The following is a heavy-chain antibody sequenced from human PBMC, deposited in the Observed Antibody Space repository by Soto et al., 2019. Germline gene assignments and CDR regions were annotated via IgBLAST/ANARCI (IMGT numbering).Heavy chain of an antibody. Sequence: LSCSGSGCSLKDYSMNWIRQAPGKGLEWISYTGTSRKYTFYADSVRGRFTISREDARNSVYLQLNSLRDEDTAVYYCVRDRDWAFDIWGQGTMVT. V-gene: IGHV3-48*02. D-gene: IGHD3-9*01. J-gene: IGHJ3*02. CDR3: VRDRDWAFDI. CDR2: TGTSRKYT. CDR1: GCSLKDYS.